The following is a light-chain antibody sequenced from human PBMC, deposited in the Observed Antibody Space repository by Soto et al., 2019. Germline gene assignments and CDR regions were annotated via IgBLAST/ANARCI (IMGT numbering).Light chain of an antibody. J-gene: IGKJ5*01. CDR2: DAS. CDR3: QRHSDSPPQIT. CDR1: QSVSIY. Sequence: EIVLAQSPATLSLSPGERATLSCRASQSVSIYLAWYQQKPGQAPRLLIYDASNRATGIAATSRCSGSGTDFALTISSRGPEDVAFEYCQRHSDSPPQITFGRGTRLDIK. V-gene: IGKV3-11*01.